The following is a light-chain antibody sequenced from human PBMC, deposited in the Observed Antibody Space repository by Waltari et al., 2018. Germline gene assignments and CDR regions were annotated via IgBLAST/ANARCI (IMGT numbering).Light chain of an antibody. CDR2: DVN. V-gene: IGLV2-14*03. Sequence: SALTQPDSVSGSPGQSITISCSGISSDSGGYEYVSWYQQHPGKAPKVIIYDVNNRPSGVSNRFSGSKSGSSASLTISGLQAEDEADYYRSSFTSSTTGIFGGGTKVTVL. J-gene: IGLJ2*01. CDR1: SSDSGGYEY. CDR3: SSFTSSTTGI.